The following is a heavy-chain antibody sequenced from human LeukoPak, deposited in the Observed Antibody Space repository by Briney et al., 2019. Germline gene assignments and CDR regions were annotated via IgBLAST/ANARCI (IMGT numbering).Heavy chain of an antibody. J-gene: IGHJ5*02. CDR1: GFTFSSYG. V-gene: IGHV3-30*03. CDR3: ARAGIAVTVRRYNWFDP. D-gene: IGHD6-19*01. Sequence: GRSLRLSCAASGFTFSSYGMHWVRQAPGKGLEWVTVISYDGSKKYYADSVKGRFTISRDNSKNTLYLQMNSLRAEDTAVYYCARAGIAVTVRRYNWFDPWGQGTLVTVSS. CDR2: ISYDGSKK.